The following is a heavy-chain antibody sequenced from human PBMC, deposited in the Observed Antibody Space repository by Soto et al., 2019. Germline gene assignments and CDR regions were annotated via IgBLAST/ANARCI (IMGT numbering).Heavy chain of an antibody. J-gene: IGHJ4*02. CDR2: LNRDGRST. D-gene: IGHD3-22*01. V-gene: IGHV3-74*01. Sequence: EVQLVESGGGLVQPGGSLRLSCAASGFTFSTYWMHWVRQPPGKGLVWVSRLNRDGRSTDYADSVKGRYTISRDDAKNTLYLQMKSLRAEDTAVYYCAFNAYDSSGYFYRDWGQGALVTVSS. CDR3: AFNAYDSSGYFYRD. CDR1: GFTFSTYW.